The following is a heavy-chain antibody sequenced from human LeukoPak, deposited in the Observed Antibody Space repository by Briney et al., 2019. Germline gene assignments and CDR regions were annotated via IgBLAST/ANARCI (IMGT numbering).Heavy chain of an antibody. D-gene: IGHD6-13*01. V-gene: IGHV1-46*01. CDR2: INPSGAST. J-gene: IGHJ5*02. CDR1: GYTFTGYY. Sequence: ASVKVSCKASGYTFTGYYMHWVRQAPGQGLEWMGIINPSGASTSYAQKFQGRVTMTRDMSTSTVYTELSSLRSEDTAVYYCASTTGGSSWSWFDPWGQGTLVTVSS. CDR3: ASTTGGSSWSWFDP.